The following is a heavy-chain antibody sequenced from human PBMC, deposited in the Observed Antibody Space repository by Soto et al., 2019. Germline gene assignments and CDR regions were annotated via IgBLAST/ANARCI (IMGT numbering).Heavy chain of an antibody. Sequence: VQLVESGGGLVKPGESLRLSCAASGFTLSTFNIHWVRQAPGKGLEWLSSINSRTNYIDYADSLRGRFTVSRDSTKTLVYLQVNSLRAEDTAVYFCARDNGDSNTYAFDVWGRGTVVTVSP. D-gene: IGHD3-10*01. CDR1: GFTLSTFN. CDR2: INSRTNYI. V-gene: IGHV3-21*02. CDR3: ARDNGDSNTYAFDV. J-gene: IGHJ3*01.